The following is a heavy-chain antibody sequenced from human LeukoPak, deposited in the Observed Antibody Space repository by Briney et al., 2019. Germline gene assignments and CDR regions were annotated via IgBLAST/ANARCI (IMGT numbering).Heavy chain of an antibody. D-gene: IGHD3-16*02. CDR3: ARHIGGGIEDMDV. CDR2: IYVTGN. CDR1: GGSIATYY. J-gene: IGHJ6*03. Sequence: SETLSLTCTVSGGSIATYYWSWVRQSQGKGLEWIGYIYVTGNRYNPYLQSRVTISVDTSRNQFFLKMSSVTAADTAVYYCARHIGGGIEDMDVWGKGTKVTVSS. V-gene: IGHV4-59*08.